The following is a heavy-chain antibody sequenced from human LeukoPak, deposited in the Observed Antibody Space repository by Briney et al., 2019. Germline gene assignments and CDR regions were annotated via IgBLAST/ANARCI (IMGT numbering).Heavy chain of an antibody. V-gene: IGHV3-30*04. CDR1: GFTFSSYA. CDR3: ARDLRLVRGVSANPYFDY. J-gene: IGHJ4*02. CDR2: ISYDGSNK. Sequence: GGSLRLSCAASGFTFSSYAMHWVRQAPGKGLEWVAIISYDGSNKYYADSVKGRFTISRDNSKNTLYLQMNSLRAEDTAVYYCARDLRLVRGVSANPYFDYWGQGTLVTVSS. D-gene: IGHD3-10*01.